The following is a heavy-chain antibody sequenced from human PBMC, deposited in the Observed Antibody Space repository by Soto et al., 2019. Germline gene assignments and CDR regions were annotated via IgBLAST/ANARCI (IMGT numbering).Heavy chain of an antibody. Sequence: QVQLVESGGGVVQPGRSLRLSCAASGFTFSSYGMHWVRQAPGKGLEWVAVISYDGSNKYYADSVKGRCTISRDNSKNTLYLQMNSLRAEDTAVYYCAKIDSSGYPYYWGQGTLVTVSS. CDR3: AKIDSSGYPYY. D-gene: IGHD3-22*01. J-gene: IGHJ4*02. V-gene: IGHV3-30*18. CDR2: ISYDGSNK. CDR1: GFTFSSYG.